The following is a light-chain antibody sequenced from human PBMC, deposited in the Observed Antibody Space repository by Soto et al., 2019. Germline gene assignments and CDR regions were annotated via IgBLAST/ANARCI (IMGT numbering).Light chain of an antibody. J-gene: IGLJ2*01. Sequence: QFVLTQSPSASATPGQRATISCSGSTCNIGRNSVYWYQQLPGTAPKLLIYKSNQRPSGISDRFSGSKSGTSASLAISELRSEDEADYYCAAWDDSLSGVVFGGGTKLTVL. V-gene: IGLV1-47*01. CDR1: TCNIGRNS. CDR3: AAWDDSLSGVV. CDR2: KSN.